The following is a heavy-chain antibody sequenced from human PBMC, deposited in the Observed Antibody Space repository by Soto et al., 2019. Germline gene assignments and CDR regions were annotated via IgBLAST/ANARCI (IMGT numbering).Heavy chain of an antibody. CDR2: INPSGGST. Sequence: GASVKVSCKASGYTFTSYYMRWVRQAPRQGLEWMGIINPSGGSTGYAQKFQGRVTMTRDTSTSTVYMELSSLRSEDTAVYYCARVSYDYGDYVSGMDVWGQGTTVTVSS. D-gene: IGHD4-17*01. CDR3: ARVSYDYGDYVSGMDV. V-gene: IGHV1-46*01. CDR1: GYTFTSYY. J-gene: IGHJ6*02.